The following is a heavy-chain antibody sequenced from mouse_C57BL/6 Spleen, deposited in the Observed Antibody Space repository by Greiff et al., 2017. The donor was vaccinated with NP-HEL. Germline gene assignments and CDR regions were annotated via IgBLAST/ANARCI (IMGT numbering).Heavy chain of an antibody. CDR1: GFSINSDCY. V-gene: IGHV3-3*01. CDR2: TFYSGIT. CDR3: ARDGDYYGSSYENYYAMDY. J-gene: IGHJ4*01. D-gene: IGHD1-1*01. Sequence: EVQLQESGPSLVRPSQTLSLTCTVTGFSINSDCYWIWIRQFPGNKLEYIGYTFYSGITYYNPSLESRTYITRDTSKNQFSLKLSSVTTEDTATYYCARDGDYYGSSYENYYAMDYWGQGTSVTVSS.